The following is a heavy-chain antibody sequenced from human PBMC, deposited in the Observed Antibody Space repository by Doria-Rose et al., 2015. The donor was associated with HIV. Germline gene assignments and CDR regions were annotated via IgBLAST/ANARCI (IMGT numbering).Heavy chain of an antibody. V-gene: IGHV2-26*01. CDR3: ARIKSSRWYHKYYFDF. J-gene: IGHJ4*02. CDR1: GVSLSSPGVG. CDR2: IFSDDER. D-gene: IGHD6-13*01. Sequence: QESGPVLVKPTETLTLTCTVFGVSLSSPGVGVSWIRQPPGKALEWLANIFSDDERSYKTSLKSRLTISRGTSKSQVVLTMTDMDPVDTATYYCARIKSSRWYHKYYFDFWGQGTLVIVSA.